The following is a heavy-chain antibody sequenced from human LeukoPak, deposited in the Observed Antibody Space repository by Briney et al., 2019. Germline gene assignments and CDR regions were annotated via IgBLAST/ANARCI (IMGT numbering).Heavy chain of an antibody. CDR2: ISSSGSTI. Sequence: GGPLRLSCAASGFTFSDYYMSWIRQAPGKGLEWVSYISSSGSTIYYADSVKGRFTISRDNAKNSLYLQMNSLRAEDTAVYYCARYYSGSFHSPILYWGQGTLVTVSS. CDR3: ARYYSGSFHSPILY. J-gene: IGHJ4*02. V-gene: IGHV3-11*01. D-gene: IGHD1-26*01. CDR1: GFTFSDYY.